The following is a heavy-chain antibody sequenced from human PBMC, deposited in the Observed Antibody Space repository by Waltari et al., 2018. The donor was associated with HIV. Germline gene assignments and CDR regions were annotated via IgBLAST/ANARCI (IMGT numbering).Heavy chain of an antibody. J-gene: IGHJ4*02. CDR3: ARGGWTYNPDY. CDR2: IYSGGST. CDR1: GAIVISYT. V-gene: IGHV3-53*01. D-gene: IGHD1-1*01. Sequence: VQLVQSGAEVKKPGSSVKVSCKASGAIVISYTISWVRQAPGKGLEWVSVIYSGGSTYYADSVKGRFTISRDNSKNTLYLQMNSLRAEDTAVYYCARGGWTYNPDYWGQGTLVTVSS.